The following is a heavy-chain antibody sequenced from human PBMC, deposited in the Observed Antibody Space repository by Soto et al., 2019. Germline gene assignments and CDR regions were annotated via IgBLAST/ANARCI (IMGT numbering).Heavy chain of an antibody. CDR1: GFTFSTYW. Sequence: PGGSLRLSCAASGFTFSTYWMHWVRQAPGKGLVWVSRINSDGSSTNYADSVKGRFTVSRDNAKNTLYLQMNSLRDEDTAMYYCARDDVKCGEGSCYSGGKDYWGQGTLVTVPQ. CDR2: INSDGSST. V-gene: IGHV3-74*01. J-gene: IGHJ4*02. CDR3: ARDDVKCGEGSCYSGGKDY. D-gene: IGHD2-15*01.